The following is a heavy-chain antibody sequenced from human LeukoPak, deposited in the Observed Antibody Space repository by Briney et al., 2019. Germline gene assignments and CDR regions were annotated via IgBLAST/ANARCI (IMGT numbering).Heavy chain of an antibody. D-gene: IGHD3-9*01. Sequence: QAGGSLRLSCAASGFTFTNSAMSWVRQDPGKGLECVSAISGSGGSTYYADSVKGRLTISRNNSNNTLYLQMNSLRAEDTAVYYCAKRSDYDILTAYGKKTFDYWGQGTLVTVSS. J-gene: IGHJ4*02. CDR1: GFTFTNSA. CDR3: AKRSDYDILTAYGKKTFDY. CDR2: ISGSGGST. V-gene: IGHV3-23*01.